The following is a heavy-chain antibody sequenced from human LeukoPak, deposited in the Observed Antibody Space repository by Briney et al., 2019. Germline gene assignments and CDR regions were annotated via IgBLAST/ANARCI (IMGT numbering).Heavy chain of an antibody. V-gene: IGHV1-2*02. D-gene: IGHD3-9*01. J-gene: IGHJ5*02. CDR3: ARVYYDILTGYPNWFDP. Sequence: ASVKVSCKASGYTFTGYYMHWVRQAPGQGLEWMGWINPNSGGTNYAQKFQGRVTMTRDTSISTAYMELSRLRSDDTAVYYCARVYYDILTGYPNWFDPWGQGTLVTVSS. CDR1: GYTFTGYY. CDR2: INPNSGGT.